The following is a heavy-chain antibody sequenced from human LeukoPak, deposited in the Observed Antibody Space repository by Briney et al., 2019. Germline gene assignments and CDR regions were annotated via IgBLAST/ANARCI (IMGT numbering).Heavy chain of an antibody. J-gene: IGHJ4*02. CDR2: ILPILGIA. CDR3: ARDCPNYDSSGYYFDY. CDR1: GGTFSSYT. V-gene: IGHV1-69*04. Sequence: SVKVSCKASGGTFSSYTISWVRQAPGQGLEWMGRILPILGIANSAQKFQGRFTITADKSTSTAYMELSSLRSEDTAVYYCARDCPNYDSSGYYFDYWGQGTLVTVSS. D-gene: IGHD3-22*01.